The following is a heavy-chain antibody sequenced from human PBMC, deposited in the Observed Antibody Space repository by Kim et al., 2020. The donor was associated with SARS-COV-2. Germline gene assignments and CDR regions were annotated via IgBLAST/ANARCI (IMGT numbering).Heavy chain of an antibody. V-gene: IGHV3-33*01. J-gene: IGHJ3*02. Sequence: GGSLRLSCAASGFTFSSYGMHWVRQAPGKGLEWVAIIWYDGNKKYYVDSVKGRFTISRDNSKNTLYLQINSLRAEDTAVYYCARDKGDDYGNYYHAFDIWGQGTVVTVSS. CDR2: IWYDGNKK. D-gene: IGHD4-17*01. CDR1: GFTFSSYG. CDR3: ARDKGDDYGNYYHAFDI.